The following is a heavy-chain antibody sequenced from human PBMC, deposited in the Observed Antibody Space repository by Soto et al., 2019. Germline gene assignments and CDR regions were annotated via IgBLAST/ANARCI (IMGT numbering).Heavy chain of an antibody. V-gene: IGHV1-3*01. Sequence: ASVKVSCKASGYTFTSYAMHWVRQAPGQRLEWMGWINAGNGNTKYSQKFQGRVTITRDTSASTVYMELSSLRSEDTAVYYCARVRSSSWYSYGMDVWGQGTTVTVSS. D-gene: IGHD6-13*01. CDR1: GYTFTSYA. CDR3: ARVRSSSWYSYGMDV. CDR2: INAGNGNT. J-gene: IGHJ6*02.